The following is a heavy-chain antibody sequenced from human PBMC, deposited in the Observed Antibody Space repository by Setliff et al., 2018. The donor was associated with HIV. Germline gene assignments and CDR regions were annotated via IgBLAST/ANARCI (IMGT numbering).Heavy chain of an antibody. CDR1: GYSFSIYW. CDR3: ARQRDYDIWTGRNDAFDI. V-gene: IGHV5-51*01. J-gene: IGHJ3*02. CDR2: IYPGDSDT. D-gene: IGHD3-9*01. Sequence: GESLKISCKGSGYSFSIYWIGWVRQMPGKGLEWMGIIYPGDSDTRYSPSFQGQVTISADKSISTAYLQWSSLKASDTAMYYCARQRDYDIWTGRNDAFDIWGQGTMVTVSS.